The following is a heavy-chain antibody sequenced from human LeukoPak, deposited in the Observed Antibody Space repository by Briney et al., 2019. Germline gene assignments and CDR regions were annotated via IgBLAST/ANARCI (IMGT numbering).Heavy chain of an antibody. J-gene: IGHJ4*02. CDR1: GFTFSSTW. D-gene: IGHD3/OR15-3a*01. V-gene: IGHV3-74*01. CDR3: ARDVRYGLNY. CDR2: INGDGSST. Sequence: GGSLRLSCATSGFTFSSTWMHWVRQAPGKGLVWVSHINGDGSSTTYADSVKGRFTMSRDNTKNTLYLQMNSLRAEDTAVYYCARDVRYGLNYRGQGTLVTVSS.